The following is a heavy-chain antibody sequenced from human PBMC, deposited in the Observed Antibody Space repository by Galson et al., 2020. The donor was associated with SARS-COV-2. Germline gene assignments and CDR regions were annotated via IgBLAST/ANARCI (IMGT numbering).Heavy chain of an antibody. CDR3: ARGGHSYGVEFYYGMDL. CDR2: ISGPSSFI. Sequence: GESLKISCEASGFTFSDYYMTWIRQAPGKGLEWVSYISGPSSFIHYADSVKGRFTISRDNAKDSVYLQMDSLRVGDTAVYYCARGGHSYGVEFYYGMDLWGQGITVTVSS. CDR1: GFTFSDYY. V-gene: IGHV3-11*06. D-gene: IGHD5-18*01. J-gene: IGHJ6*02.